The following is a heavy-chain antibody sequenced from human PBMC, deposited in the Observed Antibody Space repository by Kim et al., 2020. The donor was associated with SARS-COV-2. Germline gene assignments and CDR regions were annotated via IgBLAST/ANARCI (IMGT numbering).Heavy chain of an antibody. CDR3: AKEGIAAAFDY. J-gene: IGHJ4*02. V-gene: IGHV3-30*02. CDR2: NK. Sequence: NKYYAASVKGRFTIYRDNSKNTLYLQMNRLRAEDTAVYYCAKEGIAAAFDYWGQGTLVTVSS. D-gene: IGHD6-13*01.